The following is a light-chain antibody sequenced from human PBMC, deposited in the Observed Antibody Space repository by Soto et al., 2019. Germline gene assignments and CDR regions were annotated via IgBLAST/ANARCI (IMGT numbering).Light chain of an antibody. V-gene: IGKV1-8*01. Sequence: AIRMTQSPSSFSASTGDRVTITCRASQGISSYLAWYQQKPGKAPKLLIYAASTLHSGVPSKFSGSGSGTDFTLTISSLQPEDFATYYCQQLNSYPLTFGGGTKVDIK. J-gene: IGKJ4*01. CDR2: AAS. CDR3: QQLNSYPLT. CDR1: QGISSY.